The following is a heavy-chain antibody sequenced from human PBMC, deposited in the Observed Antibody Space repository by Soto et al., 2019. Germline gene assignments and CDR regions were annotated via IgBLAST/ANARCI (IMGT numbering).Heavy chain of an antibody. CDR3: ARGPRVSSTGTGAH. J-gene: IGHJ4*02. CDR2: ISDDGSTA. CDR1: GFTFIAYW. Sequence: WGSLRLSCAVSGFTFIAYWIHWFRQLPWKGLTWVSRISDDGSTATYADSVKGRFVISRDNAKNSLYLEMNTLRVDDSGLYYCARGPRVSSTGTGAHWGRGTLVTVSS. V-gene: IGHV3-74*01. D-gene: IGHD1-1*01.